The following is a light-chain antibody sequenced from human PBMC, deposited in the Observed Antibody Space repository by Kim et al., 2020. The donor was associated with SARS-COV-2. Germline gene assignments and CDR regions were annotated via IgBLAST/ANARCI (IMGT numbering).Light chain of an antibody. CDR3: SSYRTSNSYF. J-gene: IGLJ1*01. V-gene: IGLV2-14*03. Sequence: QSALTQPASVSGSPGQSITISCTGTSSDVGGYNYVSWYQQHPGKAPKLLIYDVSNRPSGVSNRFSGSKSGNTASLTISGLQAEDEADYYCSSYRTSNSYFFGIGTKVTVL. CDR1: SSDVGGYNY. CDR2: DVS.